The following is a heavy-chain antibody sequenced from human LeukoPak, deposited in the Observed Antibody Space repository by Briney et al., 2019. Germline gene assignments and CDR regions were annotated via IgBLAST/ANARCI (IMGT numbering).Heavy chain of an antibody. J-gene: IGHJ4*02. CDR2: INHSGST. D-gene: IGHD3-10*01. V-gene: IGHV4-34*01. Sequence: SETLSLTCAAYGGSFSGYYWSWIRQPPGKGLEWIGEINHSGSTNYNPSLKSRVTISVDTSKNQFSLKLSSVTAADTAVYYCAREDQYYGSGSFDYWGQGTLVTVSS. CDR3: AREDQYYGSGSFDY. CDR1: GGSFSGYY.